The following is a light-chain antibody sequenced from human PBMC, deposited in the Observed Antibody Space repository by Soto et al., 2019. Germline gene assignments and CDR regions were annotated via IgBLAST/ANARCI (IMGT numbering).Light chain of an antibody. CDR1: QYINTR. V-gene: IGKV3-20*01. Sequence: EIVLTQSPATLSSFPGDRVTLSCRASQYINTRLAWYQHRPGQAPRLLIYQTSIRAAGIPARFSASGSGTDFTLTISRLEPEDFAVYYCHQYGSSPGTFGQGTKVEIK. CDR2: QTS. CDR3: HQYGSSPGT. J-gene: IGKJ1*01.